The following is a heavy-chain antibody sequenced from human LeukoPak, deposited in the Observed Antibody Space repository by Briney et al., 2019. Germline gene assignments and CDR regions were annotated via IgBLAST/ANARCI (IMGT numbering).Heavy chain of an antibody. Sequence: GGSLRLSCVASGFTFSSYAMSWVRQAPGKGLEWVANIKQDGSEEYYVDSVKGRFAISRDNAKNSLYLQMNSLRAEDTAVYYCARDRGLNSFWGQGTLVTVSS. CDR2: IKQDGSEE. D-gene: IGHD3-10*01. CDR1: GFTFSSYA. J-gene: IGHJ4*02. CDR3: ARDRGLNSF. V-gene: IGHV3-7*01.